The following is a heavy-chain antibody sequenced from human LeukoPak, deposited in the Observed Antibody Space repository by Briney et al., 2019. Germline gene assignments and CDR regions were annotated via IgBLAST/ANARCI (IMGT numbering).Heavy chain of an antibody. CDR1: GYTFTGYY. Sequence: GASVKVSCKASGYTFTGYYMHWVRQAPGQGLEWMGWINPNSGGTNYAQKFQGRVTMTRDTSISTAYMELSRLRSEDTAVYYCARKMHLYGSGSYFVYWGQGTLVTVSS. CDR3: ARKMHLYGSGSYFVY. D-gene: IGHD3-10*01. J-gene: IGHJ4*02. V-gene: IGHV1-2*02. CDR2: INPNSGGT.